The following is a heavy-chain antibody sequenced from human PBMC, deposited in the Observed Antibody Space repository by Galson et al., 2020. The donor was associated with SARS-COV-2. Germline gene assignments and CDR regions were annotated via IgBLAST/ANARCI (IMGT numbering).Heavy chain of an antibody. V-gene: IGHV4-39*07. J-gene: IGHJ5*02. D-gene: IGHD6-19*01. Sequence: SETLSLTCSVSAGSISSTSYLWGWIRQPPGTGLEWIGSIYNTGSTQYNPSLETRATISVDTSKNHFSLKLSSVTAADTAVYYCARDATSSGWFNWFDPWGRGTLVTVSS. CDR1: AGSISSTSYL. CDR3: ARDATSSGWFNWFDP. CDR2: IYNTGST.